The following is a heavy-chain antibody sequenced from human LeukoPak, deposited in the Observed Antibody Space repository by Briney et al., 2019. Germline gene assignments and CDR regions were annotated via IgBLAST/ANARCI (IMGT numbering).Heavy chain of an antibody. CDR2: ISGSGGST. J-gene: IGHJ4*02. D-gene: IGHD2-2*01. Sequence: PGGSLRLSCAASGFTFSSYAMSWVRQAPGKGLEWVSAISGSGGSTYYADSVKGRFTISRDNSKNTLYLQMNSLRAEDTAVYYCAKVNGSSSSPDGSYSDYWGQGTLVTVSS. V-gene: IGHV3-23*01. CDR3: AKVNGSSSSPDGSYSDY. CDR1: GFTFSSYA.